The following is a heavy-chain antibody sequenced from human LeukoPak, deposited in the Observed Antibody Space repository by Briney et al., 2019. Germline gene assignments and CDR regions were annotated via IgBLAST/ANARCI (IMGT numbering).Heavy chain of an antibody. V-gene: IGHV3-23*01. D-gene: IGHD2-15*01. J-gene: IGHJ3*02. Sequence: PGGSLRLSCAASGFXFSSYAISWVRQAPGKGVEWVSVISGSGGNTYYADSVKGRFTISRDNSKNTLSLQVNSLRAEDTAVYYCAKVGVPVVGAAANAPHDGFDIWGQGTMVTVSS. CDR3: AKVGVPVVGAAANAPHDGFDI. CDR1: GFXFSSYA. CDR2: ISGSGGNT.